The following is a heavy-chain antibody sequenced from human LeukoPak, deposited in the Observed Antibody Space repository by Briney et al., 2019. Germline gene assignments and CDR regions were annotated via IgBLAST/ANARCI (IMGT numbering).Heavy chain of an antibody. CDR3: AKSGSGSYYLYHFDY. D-gene: IGHD3-10*01. CDR2: ISGSGGST. Sequence: GGSLRLSCAASGFTFSSYAMSWVRQAPGKGLEWVSAISGSGGSTYYADSVKGRFTISRDNSKNTLYLQMNSLRAEDTAVYYCAKSGSGSYYLYHFDYWGQGTLVTVSS. V-gene: IGHV3-23*01. J-gene: IGHJ4*02. CDR1: GFTFSSYA.